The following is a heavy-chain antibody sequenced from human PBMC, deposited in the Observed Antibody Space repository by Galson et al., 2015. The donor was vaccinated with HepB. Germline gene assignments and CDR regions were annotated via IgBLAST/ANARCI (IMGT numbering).Heavy chain of an antibody. CDR3: AKDPYLYSALAGTMAGFDY. D-gene: IGHD6-19*01. CDR2: ISYDGGNK. J-gene: IGHJ4*02. V-gene: IGHV3-30*18. CDR1: GFTFSKYG. Sequence: SLRLSCAASGFTFSKYGMHWVRQAPGKGLEWVAVISYDGGNKYYADSVKGRFTISRDNSKNTLYLQMNSLRAEDTALYYCAKDPYLYSALAGTMAGFDYWGQGTLVTVSS.